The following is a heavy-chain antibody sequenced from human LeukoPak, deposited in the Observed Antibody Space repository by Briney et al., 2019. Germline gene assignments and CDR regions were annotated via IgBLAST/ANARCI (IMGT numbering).Heavy chain of an antibody. CDR2: ISSSSSYI. V-gene: IGHV3-21*01. Sequence: GGSLRLSCAASGFTVSSNYMSWVRQAPGKGLEWVSSISSSSSYIYYADSVKGRFTISRDNAKNSLYLQMNSLRAEDTAVYYCARGGRYAYFLDYWGQGTLVTVSS. CDR1: GFTVSSNY. D-gene: IGHD3-16*01. J-gene: IGHJ4*02. CDR3: ARGGRYAYFLDY.